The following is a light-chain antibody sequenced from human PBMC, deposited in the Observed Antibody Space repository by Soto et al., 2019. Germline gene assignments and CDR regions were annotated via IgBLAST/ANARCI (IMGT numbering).Light chain of an antibody. CDR3: QQRSNWRGT. CDR1: QSVSTY. V-gene: IGKV3-11*01. CDR2: DAS. J-gene: IGKJ1*01. Sequence: EIVLPQSPDTLSLSPGEGGTLSCRASQSVSTYLAWYQQKPGQAPRLLIYDASNRATGIPARFSGSGSGPDFTLTISSLEPEDFAGYYCQQRSNWRGTFGQGTKVE.